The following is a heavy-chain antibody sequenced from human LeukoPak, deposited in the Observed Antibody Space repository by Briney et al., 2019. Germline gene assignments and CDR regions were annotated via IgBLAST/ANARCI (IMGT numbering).Heavy chain of an antibody. CDR2: ISGSGGST. V-gene: IGHV3-23*01. Sequence: GGSLRLSCEASGMIFSRYAIKWVRQTSGKGLEWVSAISGSGGSTYYADSVKGRFTISRDNSKNTLYLQMNSLRAEDTAVYYCAKVPFGVVRRLYYYYMDVWGKGTTVTLSS. D-gene: IGHD3-3*01. CDR3: AKVPFGVVRRLYYYYMDV. J-gene: IGHJ6*03. CDR1: GMIFSRYA.